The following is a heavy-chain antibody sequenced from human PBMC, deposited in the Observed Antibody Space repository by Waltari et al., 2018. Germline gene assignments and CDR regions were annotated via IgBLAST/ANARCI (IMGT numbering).Heavy chain of an antibody. D-gene: IGHD3-3*01. CDR3: AKVGGGITIFGVVSATYYFDY. J-gene: IGHJ4*02. CDR2: IIGSGGST. Sequence: EVQLLESGGGLVQPGGSLRLSCAASGFTFSSYAMSWVRQAPGKGLEWVSAIIGSGGSTYYAASGKGRFTISRDNSKNTLYLQMNSLRAEDTAVYYCAKVGGGITIFGVVSATYYFDYWGQGTLVTVSS. CDR1: GFTFSSYA. V-gene: IGHV3-23*01.